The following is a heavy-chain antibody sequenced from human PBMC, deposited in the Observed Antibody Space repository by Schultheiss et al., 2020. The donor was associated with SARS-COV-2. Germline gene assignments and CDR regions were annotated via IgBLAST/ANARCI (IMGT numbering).Heavy chain of an antibody. CDR3: ARDIAAAATDGWFDP. D-gene: IGHD6-13*01. CDR1: GGTFSSYA. J-gene: IGHJ5*02. CDR2: IIPIFGTA. Sequence: SVKVSCKASGGTFSSYAISWVRQAPGQGLEWMGGIIPIFGTANYAQKFQGRVTMTRDTSISTAYMELSRLRSDDTAVYYCARDIAAAATDGWFDPWGQGTLVTVSS. V-gene: IGHV1-69*05.